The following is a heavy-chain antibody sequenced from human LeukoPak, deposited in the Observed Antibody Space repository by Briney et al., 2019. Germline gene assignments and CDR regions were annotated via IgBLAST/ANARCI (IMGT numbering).Heavy chain of an antibody. J-gene: IGHJ4*02. CDR2: INAYNGDT. CDR1: GYTFTSYG. V-gene: IGHV1-18*01. CDR3: ARDLRSSSVYYFDY. D-gene: IGHD6-6*01. Sequence: ASVKVSCKASGYTFTSYGISWARQAPGQGLEWMAWINAYNGDTNFAQKLQGRVTVTTDTSTSTAYMELRSLRSDDTAVYYCARDLRSSSVYYFDYWGQGTLVTVSS.